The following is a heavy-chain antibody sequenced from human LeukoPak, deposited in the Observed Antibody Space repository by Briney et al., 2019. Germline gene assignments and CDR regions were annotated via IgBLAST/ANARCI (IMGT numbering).Heavy chain of an antibody. J-gene: IGHJ4*02. Sequence: PGRSLRPSCAASGFTFSNYGMHWVRQAPGKGLEWVAVIWYDGTTQYYADSVKGRFTISRDNAKNTLYLQMNSLRVDDTALYYCARHFSNGAIDYWGRGTLVTVSS. D-gene: IGHD3-10*01. CDR3: ARHFSNGAIDY. V-gene: IGHV3-33*01. CDR1: GFTFSNYG. CDR2: IWYDGTTQ.